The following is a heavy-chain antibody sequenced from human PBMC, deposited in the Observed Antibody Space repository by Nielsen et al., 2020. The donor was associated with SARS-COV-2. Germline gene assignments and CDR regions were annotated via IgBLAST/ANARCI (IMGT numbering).Heavy chain of an antibody. Sequence: GESLKISCAASGFTFSSYGMHWVRQAPGKGLEWLAFIRYDGSKKYYADSVKGRFTISREDSKNTLSLQMNSLRTEDTAVYYCAKVVIAEQNYYYGTDVWGQGTTVTVSS. J-gene: IGHJ6*02. V-gene: IGHV3-30*02. CDR1: GFTFSSYG. CDR3: AKVVIAEQNYYYGTDV. CDR2: IRYDGSKK. D-gene: IGHD1-14*01.